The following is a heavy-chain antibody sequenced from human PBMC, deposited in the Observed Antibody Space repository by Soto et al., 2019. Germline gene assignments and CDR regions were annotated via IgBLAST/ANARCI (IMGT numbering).Heavy chain of an antibody. D-gene: IGHD3-9*01. CDR1: GDTSTNYG. J-gene: IGHJ6*02. Sequence: QVQLVQSGAEVKKPGASVKVSCKASGDTSTNYGISWVRQAPGQGLEWMGWISTYNANTHYAQKLQGRVTMTTNTSTSTTYMELRSLRSDDTAVYYCAISDYAILTGQGGMDVWGQGTTVTVSS. CDR3: AISDYAILTGQGGMDV. V-gene: IGHV1-18*04. CDR2: ISTYNANT.